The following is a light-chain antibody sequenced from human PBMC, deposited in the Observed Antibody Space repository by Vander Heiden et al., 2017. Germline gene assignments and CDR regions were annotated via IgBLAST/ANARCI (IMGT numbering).Light chain of an antibody. CDR3: QAWDSSSHYV. V-gene: IGLV3-1*01. Sequence: SYALTQPPSVSVSPGQTASITRSGDKLGDKYACWYQQKPGQSPVLVIYQDSKRPSGIPERFSGSNSGNTATLTISGTQAMDEADYYCQAWDSSSHYVFGTGTKVTVL. J-gene: IGLJ1*01. CDR2: QDS. CDR1: KLGDKY.